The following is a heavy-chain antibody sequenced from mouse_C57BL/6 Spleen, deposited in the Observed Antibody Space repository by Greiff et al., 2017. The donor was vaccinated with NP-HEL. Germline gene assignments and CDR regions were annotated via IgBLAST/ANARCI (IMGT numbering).Heavy chain of an antibody. J-gene: IGHJ2*01. CDR2: IYPGGGYT. CDR3: TDYGKVY. V-gene: IGHV1-63*01. D-gene: IGHD2-1*01. Sequence: VQLQPSGAELVRPGTSVKMSCKASGYTFTNYWIGWAKQRPGHGLEWIGDIYPGGGYTNYNEKFKGKATLTADKSSSSANMQLSSLTSEASAVYYCTDYGKVYWGQGTTRTVSS. CDR1: GYTFTNYW.